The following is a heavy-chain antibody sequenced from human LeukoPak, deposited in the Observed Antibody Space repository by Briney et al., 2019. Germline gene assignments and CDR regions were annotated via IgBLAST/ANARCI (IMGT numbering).Heavy chain of an antibody. D-gene: IGHD4-23*01. CDR3: ASDNAVAEIAWWLDP. J-gene: IGHJ5*02. V-gene: IGHV1-46*01. CDR2: INPSGSST. Sequence: ASVKVSCKASGYSFTSHYMHWVRQAPGQGLEWLGLINPSGSSTLYAQKFQGRVTMTRDMSTTTDYMELSSLRSEDTAVYYCASDNAVAEIAWWLDPWGQGHLVTVSS. CDR1: GYSFTSHY.